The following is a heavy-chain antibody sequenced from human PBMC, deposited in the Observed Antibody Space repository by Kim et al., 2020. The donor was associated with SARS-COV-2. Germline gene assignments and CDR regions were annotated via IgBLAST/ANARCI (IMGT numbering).Heavy chain of an antibody. Sequence: RVTISVDTSKNQFSLKLSSVTAADTAVYYCARLSIAAAGTVPYYYYGMDVWGQGTTVTVSS. J-gene: IGHJ6*02. CDR3: ARLSIAAAGTVPYYYYGMDV. D-gene: IGHD6-13*01. V-gene: IGHV4-30-2*04.